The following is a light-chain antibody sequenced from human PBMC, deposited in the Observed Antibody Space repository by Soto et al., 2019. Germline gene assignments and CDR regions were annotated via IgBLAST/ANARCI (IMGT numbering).Light chain of an antibody. Sequence: EIVLTQSPGTLSLSPGERATLSRRASQSVSSSYLAWYQQKPGQAPRLLIYGASSRATGIPDRFSGSGSGTDFTLTISRLEPEDFAVYYCQQYGSSPHTFGGGTKVEIK. J-gene: IGKJ4*01. V-gene: IGKV3-20*01. CDR2: GAS. CDR3: QQYGSSPHT. CDR1: QSVSSSY.